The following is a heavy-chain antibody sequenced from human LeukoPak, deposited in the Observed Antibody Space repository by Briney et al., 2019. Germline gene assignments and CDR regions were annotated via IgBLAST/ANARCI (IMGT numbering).Heavy chain of an antibody. Sequence: SDTLSLTCTVAGGSMSYHYWSWIRQPPGKGLEWIGYIYYSGSTNYNPSLKSRVTISVDTSKNQFSLKLSSVTAADTAVYYCARGVVGPGLDYWGQGTLVTVSS. J-gene: IGHJ4*02. CDR3: ARGVVGPGLDY. D-gene: IGHD1-26*01. CDR2: IYYSGST. CDR1: GGSMSYHY. V-gene: IGHV4-59*11.